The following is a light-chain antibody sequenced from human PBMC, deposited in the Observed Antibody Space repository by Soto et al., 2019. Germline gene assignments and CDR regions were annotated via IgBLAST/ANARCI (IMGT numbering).Light chain of an antibody. CDR1: SSNIGAGYD. J-gene: IGLJ1*01. Sequence: QAVVTQPPSVSGAPGQRVTISCTGSSSNIGAGYDVHWYQQLPGTAPKLLIYGNSNRPSGVPDRFSGSKSGTSASLAITGLQAEDEADYYCQSYDSRSYVFGTGTKLTVL. CDR2: GNS. CDR3: QSYDSRSYV. V-gene: IGLV1-40*01.